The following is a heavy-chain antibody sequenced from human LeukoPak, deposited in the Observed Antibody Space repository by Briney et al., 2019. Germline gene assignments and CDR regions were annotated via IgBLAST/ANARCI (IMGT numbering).Heavy chain of an antibody. CDR3: ARGVGATHGPYSFDS. J-gene: IGHJ4*02. CDR1: GDSVSTYNAA. Sequence: SHTLSLTCAISGDSVSTYNAAWNWIRQSPSRGLEWLGRTYYRSKWNNEYAVSVKSRITINPDTSKTQFSLRLNSVTPEATALYYCARGVGATHGPYSFDSSGQGTLVTVSS. V-gene: IGHV6-1*01. D-gene: IGHD1-26*01. CDR2: TYYRSKWNN.